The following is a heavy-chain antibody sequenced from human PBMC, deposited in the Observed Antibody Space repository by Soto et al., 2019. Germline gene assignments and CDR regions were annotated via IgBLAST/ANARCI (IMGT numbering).Heavy chain of an antibody. V-gene: IGHV3-30*18. CDR3: AKGLLAAHPWEPNVTKSAMDV. D-gene: IGHD6-6*01. J-gene: IGHJ6*04. CDR1: GFTFTSYD. CDR2: VSYDGSNQ. Sequence: GGSLRLSCSASGFTFTSYDMHWVRQDPGKGPEWVAAVSYDGSNQYYAASVKGRFTTSRDNSKNTLYLQMYSLRTEDTAVYYCAKGLLAAHPWEPNVTKSAMDVWGKGTTVTVSS.